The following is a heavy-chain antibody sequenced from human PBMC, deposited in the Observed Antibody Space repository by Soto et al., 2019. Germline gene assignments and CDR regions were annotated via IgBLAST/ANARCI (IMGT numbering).Heavy chain of an antibody. D-gene: IGHD2-15*01. CDR1: GYTFTSYA. CDR3: ARGESVVGDY. V-gene: IGHV1-3*05. CDR2: INAGNGNT. J-gene: IGHJ4*02. Sequence: QVQLVQSGAEEKKPGASVKVSCKASGYTFTSYAMHWVRQATGQRLEWMGWINAGNGNTKCSQKFQDRVTITRDTSARTAYRELSSLRSEDPAVYYCARGESVVGDYWGQGTLVTVSS.